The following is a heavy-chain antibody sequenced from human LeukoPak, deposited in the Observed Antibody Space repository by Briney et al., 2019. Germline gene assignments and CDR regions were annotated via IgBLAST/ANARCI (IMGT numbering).Heavy chain of an antibody. V-gene: IGHV3-7*01. CDR1: GFTFSYHW. CDR2: IKLDGSEQ. D-gene: IGHD3-16*02. CDR3: ARGLSPPDY. J-gene: IGHJ4*02. Sequence: GGSLRLSCAASGFTFSYHWMAWVRQAPGKGLEWVASIKLDGSEQYYLDSVKGRFAISRDNAKNLMNLQMNILRAEDTAVYYCARGLSPPDYWGQGTLVTVSS.